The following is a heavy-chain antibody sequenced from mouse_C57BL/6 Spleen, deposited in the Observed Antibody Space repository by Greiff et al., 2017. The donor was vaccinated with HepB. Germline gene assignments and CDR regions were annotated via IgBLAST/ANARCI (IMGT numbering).Heavy chain of an antibody. D-gene: IGHD1-1*01. Sequence: VQLQESGPELVKPGASVKISCKASGYAFSSSWMNWVKQRPGKGLEWIGRIYPGDGDTNYNGKFKGKATLTADKSSSTAYMQLSSLTSEDSAVYFCARDYYGSRLDYWGQGTTLTVSS. CDR1: GYAFSSSW. V-gene: IGHV1-82*01. CDR2: IYPGDGDT. CDR3: ARDYYGSRLDY. J-gene: IGHJ2*01.